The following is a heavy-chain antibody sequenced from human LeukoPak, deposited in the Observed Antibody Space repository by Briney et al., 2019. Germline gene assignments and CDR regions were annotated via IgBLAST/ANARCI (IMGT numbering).Heavy chain of an antibody. Sequence: SETLSLTCTVSGGSISSYSWSWIRQPPGKGLEWIGYISYSGSTNYNPSLKSRVTISVDTSKNQFSLTLNSMAAADTAVYYCARTNYGSGSYYNGNFDYWGQGTLVTVSS. J-gene: IGHJ4*02. D-gene: IGHD3-10*01. CDR3: ARTNYGSGSYYNGNFDY. CDR2: ISYSGST. V-gene: IGHV4-59*01. CDR1: GGSISSYS.